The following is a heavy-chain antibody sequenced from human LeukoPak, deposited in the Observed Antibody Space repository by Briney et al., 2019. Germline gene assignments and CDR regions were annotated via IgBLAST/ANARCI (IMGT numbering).Heavy chain of an antibody. V-gene: IGHV4-59*01. Sequence: SETLSLTCAVYGGSLRGYYWSWIRQPPGKGLEWIGDIYDSGSTRYNTSLESRVTISVDTSKNQFSLKLSSVTAADTAVYYCAKGGSTNFYYGDVWGQGTTVTVSS. D-gene: IGHD2/OR15-2a*01. J-gene: IGHJ6*02. CDR2: IYDSGST. CDR3: AKGGSTNFYYGDV. CDR1: GGSLRGYY.